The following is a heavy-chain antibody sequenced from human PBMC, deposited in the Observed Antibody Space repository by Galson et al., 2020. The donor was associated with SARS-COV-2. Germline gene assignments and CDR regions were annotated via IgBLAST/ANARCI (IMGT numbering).Heavy chain of an antibody. V-gene: IGHV1-18*01. CDR3: AREDSSSWYFGAFDI. D-gene: IGHD6-13*01. Sequence: ASVKVSCKASGYTFTSYGIRWVRQAPGHGLAWMGWISAYNGNTNYAQKLQGRVTMTTDTSTSTAYMELRSLRSDDTAVYYCAREDSSSWYFGAFDIWGQGTMVTVSS. CDR1: GYTFTSYG. J-gene: IGHJ3*02. CDR2: ISAYNGNT.